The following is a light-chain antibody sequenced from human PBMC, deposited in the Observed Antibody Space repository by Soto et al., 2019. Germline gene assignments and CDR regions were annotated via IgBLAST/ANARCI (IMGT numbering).Light chain of an antibody. CDR1: SSDVGTYNY. V-gene: IGLV2-14*01. CDR2: DVS. J-gene: IGLJ1*01. Sequence: QSALTQPASVSGSPGQSITISCTGTSSDVGTYNYVSWYQQHPGKAPKLIIYDVSNRPSGVSNRFSGSKSDNTASLTISGLQAEDEADYYCSSYTSSSTLYVFATGTKLTVL. CDR3: SSYTSSSTLYV.